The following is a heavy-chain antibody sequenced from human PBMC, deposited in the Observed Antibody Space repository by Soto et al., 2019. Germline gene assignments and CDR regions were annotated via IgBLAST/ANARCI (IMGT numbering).Heavy chain of an antibody. CDR2: IFYSGTT. CDR1: GDSISSADYY. J-gene: IGHJ6*02. D-gene: IGHD1-1*01. CDR3: ARDLWVEPELYYYGMDV. Sequence: SETLSLTCTVSGDSISSADYYWSWIRQTPGKGLEWIGHIFYSGTTYYNPSLKSRLTISVDTSKNHFSLRLTSVTAADTAVYYCARDLWVEPELYYYGMDVWGQGTTVTVSS. V-gene: IGHV4-30-4*01.